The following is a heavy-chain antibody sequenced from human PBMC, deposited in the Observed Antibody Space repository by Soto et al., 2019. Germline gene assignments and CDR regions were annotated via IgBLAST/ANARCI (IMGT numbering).Heavy chain of an antibody. CDR1: GYTFTSYA. J-gene: IGHJ4*02. CDR2: INAGNGNT. D-gene: IGHD2-15*01. CDR3: ARGDSVAATPDY. V-gene: IGHV1-3*01. Sequence: ASVKVSCKASGYTFTSYAMHWVRQAPGQRLEWMGWINAGNGNTKYSQKFQGRVTITRDTSASTAYMELSSLRFEDTAVYYCARGDSVAATPDYWGQGTLVTSPQ.